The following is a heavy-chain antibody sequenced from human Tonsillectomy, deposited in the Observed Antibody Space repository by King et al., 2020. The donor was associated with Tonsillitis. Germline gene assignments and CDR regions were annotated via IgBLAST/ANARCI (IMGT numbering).Heavy chain of an antibody. CDR2: LNPNSGNT. CDR1: GYTFSNYD. CDR3: ARGEVSGFDY. Sequence: QLVQSGAEVKKPGASVKVSCKTSGYTFSNYDLNWVRQAPGQGLEWMGWLNPNSGNTAYAQKFQGRVTMTRDNSISTVYMELSSLRSEDTAVYYCARGEVSGFDYWGQGTLVTVSS. D-gene: IGHD5/OR15-5a*01. V-gene: IGHV1-8*01. J-gene: IGHJ4*02.